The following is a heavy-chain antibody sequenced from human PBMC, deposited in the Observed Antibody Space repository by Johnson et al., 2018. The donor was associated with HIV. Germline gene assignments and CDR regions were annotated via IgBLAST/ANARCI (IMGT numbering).Heavy chain of an antibody. CDR1: GFTLSNHW. D-gene: IGHD1-26*01. V-gene: IGHV3-7*05. CDR3: VTADRGSA. Sequence: MPLVESGGGFVQPGGSLRLSCAASGFTLSNHWMSWVRQAPGKGLEYVANVNQDGSAKFYVDSVKGRFTISRDNAKNSLYLQMNSLRDEDTAVYYCVTADRGSAWGQGTTVTVSS. J-gene: IGHJ3*01. CDR2: VNQDGSAK.